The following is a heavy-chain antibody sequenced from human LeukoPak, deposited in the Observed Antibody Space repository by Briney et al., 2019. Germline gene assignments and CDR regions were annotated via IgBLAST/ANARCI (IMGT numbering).Heavy chain of an antibody. CDR2: IYYSGST. Sequence: PSESLSLTRTVSVGPISRYCWSWIRHPPGKGLEWFGYIYYSGSTNNNTSLKSRVTISVDTSKNQFSLKLSSVTAADTAVYYCARVGGYSYGWRVDYFDYWGQGTLVTVSS. D-gene: IGHD5-18*01. CDR1: VGPISRYC. V-gene: IGHV4-59*01. J-gene: IGHJ4*02. CDR3: ARVGGYSYGWRVDYFDY.